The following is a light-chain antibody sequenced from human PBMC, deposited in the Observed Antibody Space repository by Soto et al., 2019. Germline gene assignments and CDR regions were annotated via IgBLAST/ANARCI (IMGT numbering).Light chain of an antibody. CDR3: MQGTHWPIT. J-gene: IGKJ5*01. CDR1: QSLVYSDGNTY. V-gene: IGKV2-30*01. Sequence: DVVMTQSPLSLTVTFGHPAPISFMTSQSLVYSDGNTYLNWFHQRPGQSPRRLIYKVSNRDSGVPDRFSGSGSGTDFTLKISRVEAEDVGVYYCMQGTHWPITFGQGARLEIK. CDR2: KVS.